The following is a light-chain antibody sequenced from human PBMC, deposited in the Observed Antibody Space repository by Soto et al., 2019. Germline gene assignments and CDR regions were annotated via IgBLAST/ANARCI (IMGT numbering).Light chain of an antibody. Sequence: QSVLTQPPSVSEAPRQRVTISCSGSSSNIGNNAVHWYQQLPEKPPKLLIYYDDLRASGVSDRLSASKSGSSASLAISGLQSEDEADDYCASWDDSLNAYVFGPGTKLTVL. CDR1: SSNIGNNA. V-gene: IGLV1-36*01. CDR2: YDD. CDR3: ASWDDSLNAYV. J-gene: IGLJ1*01.